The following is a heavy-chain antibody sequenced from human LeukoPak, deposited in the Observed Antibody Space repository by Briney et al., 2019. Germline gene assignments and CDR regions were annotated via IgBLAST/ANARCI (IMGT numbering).Heavy chain of an antibody. V-gene: IGHV4-31*03. J-gene: IGHJ3*02. D-gene: IGHD4-23*01. CDR3: AKTGVNDAFDI. Sequence: SETLSLTCTVSGGSISSGGYYWSWIRQHPGKGLEWIGYIYYSGSTYYNPSLKSRVTISVDTSKNQFSLKLSSVTAADTAVYYCAKTGVNDAFDIWGQGTMVTVSS. CDR2: IYYSGST. CDR1: GGSISSGGYY.